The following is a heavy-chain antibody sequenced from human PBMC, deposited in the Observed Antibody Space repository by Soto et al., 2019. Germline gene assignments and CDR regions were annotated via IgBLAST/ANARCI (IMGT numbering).Heavy chain of an antibody. CDR3: ARGWFGEFVDYFDF. V-gene: IGHV1-18*01. CDR1: GYTFTSYA. J-gene: IGHJ4*02. CDR2: ISAYNGNT. D-gene: IGHD3-10*01. Sequence: QVQLVQSGAEVKKPGASVKVSCKASGYTFTSYAISWVRQAPGQGLEWMGWISAYNGNTNYAQKRQGRVTMTTDTATRTAYMELRSLRADDTAVYYCARGWFGEFVDYFDFWGQGTLVTVSS.